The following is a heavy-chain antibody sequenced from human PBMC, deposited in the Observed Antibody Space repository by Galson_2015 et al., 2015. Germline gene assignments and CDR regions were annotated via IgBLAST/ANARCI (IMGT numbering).Heavy chain of an antibody. Sequence: SLRLSCAASGFTVSENYMTWVRQAPGKGLECVSGIFPGGITFYADSVKGRFSISRDTSLHLQMNNLRAEDTAIYYCARVPTRPYYSGMDVWGQGTTVTVSS. CDR1: GFTVSENY. V-gene: IGHV3-53*01. CDR3: ARVPTRPYYSGMDV. CDR2: IFPGGIT. D-gene: IGHD5-24*01. J-gene: IGHJ6*02.